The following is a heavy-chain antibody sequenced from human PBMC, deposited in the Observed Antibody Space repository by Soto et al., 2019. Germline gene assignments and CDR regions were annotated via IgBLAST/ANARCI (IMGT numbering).Heavy chain of an antibody. Sequence: QLQLQESGPGLVKPSETLSLTCTVSGGSISSSSYYWGWIRPPPGKGLGWIGSIYYSGSTYYNPSLKSRVTISVDMSKNQCSLKLSSVIAADTAVYYCATHKGDYDFWSGYFDYWGQGTLVTVSS. CDR2: IYYSGST. J-gene: IGHJ4*02. CDR3: ATHKGDYDFWSGYFDY. V-gene: IGHV4-39*01. CDR1: GGSISSSSYY. D-gene: IGHD3-3*01.